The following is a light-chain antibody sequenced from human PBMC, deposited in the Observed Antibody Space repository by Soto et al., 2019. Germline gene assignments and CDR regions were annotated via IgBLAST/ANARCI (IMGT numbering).Light chain of an antibody. Sequence: QPVLTQSPSASASLGASVKLTCTLSSGHSSYAIAWHQKQPGKRPRYLMDLNNDGSHTKGDGIPDRFSGSSSGAERYLIISSLQSEDEADYYCQTWGTGFQVFGGGTQPTVL. CDR1: SGHSSYA. CDR3: QTWGTGFQV. CDR2: LNNDGSH. V-gene: IGLV4-69*01. J-gene: IGLJ7*01.